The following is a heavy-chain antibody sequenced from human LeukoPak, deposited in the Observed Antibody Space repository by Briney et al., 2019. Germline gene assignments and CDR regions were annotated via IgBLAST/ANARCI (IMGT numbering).Heavy chain of an antibody. D-gene: IGHD3-10*01. CDR3: AREEIGGDYMDA. Sequence: GGSLRLSCAASGFTFSSYAMHWVRQAPGKGLEWVAVISYDGSNKYYADSVKGRFTISRDNSKNTLYLQMNSLRAEDTAVYYCAREEIGGDYMDAWGKGTTVIVSS. CDR1: GFTFSSYA. V-gene: IGHV3-30*01. CDR2: ISYDGSNK. J-gene: IGHJ6*03.